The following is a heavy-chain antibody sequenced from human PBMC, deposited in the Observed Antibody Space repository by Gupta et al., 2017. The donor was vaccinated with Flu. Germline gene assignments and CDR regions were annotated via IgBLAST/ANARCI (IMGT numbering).Heavy chain of an antibody. D-gene: IGHD3-16*02. Sequence: EVQLVESGGGLVQPGGSLRLPCAASGFTFSDYGMTWVRQAPGKGLEWVANIREDGGETYYVDSVKGRFTISRDNAKNSLFLQMNSLRVEDTAVYYCAYPLADFWGQGTLVTVSS. V-gene: IGHV3-7*01. CDR2: IREDGGET. CDR1: GFTFSDYG. J-gene: IGHJ4*01. CDR3: AYPLADF.